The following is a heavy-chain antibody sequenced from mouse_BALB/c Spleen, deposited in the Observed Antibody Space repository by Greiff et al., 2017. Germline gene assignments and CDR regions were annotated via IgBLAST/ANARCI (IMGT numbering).Heavy chain of an antibody. CDR1: GYAFTNYL. Sequence: QVQLKESGAELVRPGTSVKVSCKASGYAFTNYLIEWVKQRPGQGLEWIGVINPGSGGTNYNEKFKGKATLTADKSSSTAYMQLSSLTSDDSAVYFCAIYGYDVDWYFDVWGAGTTVTVSS. CDR2: INPGSGGT. D-gene: IGHD2-2*01. CDR3: AIYGYDVDWYFDV. V-gene: IGHV1-54*01. J-gene: IGHJ1*01.